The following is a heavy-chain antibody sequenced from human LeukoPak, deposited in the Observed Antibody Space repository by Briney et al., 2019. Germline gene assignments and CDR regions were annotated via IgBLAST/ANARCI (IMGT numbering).Heavy chain of an antibody. V-gene: IGHV3-23*01. Sequence: GGSLRLSCAASGFTFSIYAMSWVRQAPGKGLEWVSAISGSGARTYYADSVKGRFTISRDNSKNTLYLQMNSLRAEDTAIYYCAKPVRGLDSDGFDIWGQGTMVTVSS. D-gene: IGHD3/OR15-3a*01. J-gene: IGHJ3*02. CDR2: ISGSGART. CDR1: GFTFSIYA. CDR3: AKPVRGLDSDGFDI.